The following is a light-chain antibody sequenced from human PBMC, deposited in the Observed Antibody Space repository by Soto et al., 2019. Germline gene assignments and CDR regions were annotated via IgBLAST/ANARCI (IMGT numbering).Light chain of an antibody. CDR1: SYNIGAGYD. CDR3: QSYDSRLSGYV. V-gene: IGLV1-40*01. Sequence: QVVVTQPPSVSGAPGQRVTISCTRGSYNIGAGYDVHWYQQLPGTAPKLLIYGNTDRPSGVPDRFSGSKSGTSSSLAITGLQAEDEADYYCQSYDSRLSGYVFGTGTKVTVL. CDR2: GNT. J-gene: IGLJ1*01.